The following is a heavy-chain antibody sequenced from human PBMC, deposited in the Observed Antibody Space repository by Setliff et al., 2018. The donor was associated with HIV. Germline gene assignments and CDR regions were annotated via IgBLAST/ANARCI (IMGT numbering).Heavy chain of an antibody. V-gene: IGHV3-23*01. J-gene: IGHJ6*03. D-gene: IGHD3-16*01. CDR1: GFTFNEYA. CDR3: ARSGGIGNYHWDV. CDR2: ISGDGGDT. Sequence: PGGSLRLSCAASGFTFNEYAMHWVRQAPGKGLEWVSAISGDGGDTAYADSLKGRFTISRDDAKKSLYLQMNSLGAEDTAVYYCARSGGIGNYHWDVWGKGTTVTVSS.